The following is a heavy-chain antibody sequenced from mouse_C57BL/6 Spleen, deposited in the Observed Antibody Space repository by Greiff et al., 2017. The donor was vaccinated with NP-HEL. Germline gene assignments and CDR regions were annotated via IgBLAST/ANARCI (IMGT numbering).Heavy chain of an antibody. V-gene: IGHV7-3*01. J-gene: IGHJ1*03. CDR3: ARSLIYYDYDDWYFDV. D-gene: IGHD2-4*01. CDR2: IRNKANGYTT. CDR1: GFTFTDYS. Sequence: DVKLVESGGGLVQPGGSLSLSCAASGFTFTDYSMSWVRQPPGKALEWLGFIRNKANGYTTEYSASVKGRFTISRDNSKSILYLQRNALRAEDSATYYCARSLIYYDYDDWYFDVWGTGTTVTVSS.